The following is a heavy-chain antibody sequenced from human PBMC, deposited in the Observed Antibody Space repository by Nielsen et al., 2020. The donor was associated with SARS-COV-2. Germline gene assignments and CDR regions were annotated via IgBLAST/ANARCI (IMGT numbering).Heavy chain of an antibody. D-gene: IGHD3-10*01. V-gene: IGHV3-23*01. CDR3: ARDGVVRGDALDL. J-gene: IGHJ3*01. CDR1: GFTFSTYS. CDR2: VSSSGGST. Sequence: GGSLRLSCAASGFTFSTYSMNWVRQAPGGGLQWVTGVSSSGGSTYYTDSVKGRFSISRDNSKNTLFLLMHSLRVEDTAVYYCARDGVVRGDALDLWGQGTMVTVSS.